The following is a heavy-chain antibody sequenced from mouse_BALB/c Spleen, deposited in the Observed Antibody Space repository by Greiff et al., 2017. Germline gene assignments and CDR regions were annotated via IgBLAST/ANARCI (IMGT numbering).Heavy chain of an antibody. D-gene: IGHD2-4*01. CDR2: IYPSDSYT. Sequence: QVQLQQPGAELVRPGASVKLSCKASGYTFTSYWINWVKQRPGQGLEWIGNIYPSDSYTNYNQKFKDKATLTVDKSSSTAYMQLSSPTSEDSAVYYCTRMGDYDGRYFDVWGAGTTVTVSS. CDR1: GYTFTSYW. CDR3: TRMGDYDGRYFDV. V-gene: IGHV1-69*02. J-gene: IGHJ1*01.